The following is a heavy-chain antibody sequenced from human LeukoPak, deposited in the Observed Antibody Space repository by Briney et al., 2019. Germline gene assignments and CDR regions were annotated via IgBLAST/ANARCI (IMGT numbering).Heavy chain of an antibody. D-gene: IGHD4-17*01. J-gene: IGHJ6*02. CDR1: GGSISSYY. CDR3: ARVGDYGYYYYGMDV. V-gene: IGHV4-59*01. CDR2: IYYSGST. Sequence: SETLSLTCTVSGGSISSYYWSWIRQPPGKGLEWIGYIYYSGSTNYNPSLKSRVTTSVDTSKNQFSLKLSSVPAADTAVYYCARVGDYGYYYYGMDVWGQGTTVTVSS.